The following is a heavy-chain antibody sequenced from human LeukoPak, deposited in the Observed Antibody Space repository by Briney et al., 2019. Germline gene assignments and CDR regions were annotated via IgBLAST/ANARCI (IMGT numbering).Heavy chain of an antibody. J-gene: IGHJ4*02. Sequence: GSLRLSCAASGLTFSSYWMHWVRQAPGKGLVWVSRIDPDGSRTSYADSVKGRFTISRDNAKNTLYLQMNSLRAEDTAVYYCVRETYYYDSSGYPSDYWGQGTLVTVSS. V-gene: IGHV3-74*01. CDR2: IDPDGSRT. CDR1: GLTFSSYW. D-gene: IGHD3-22*01. CDR3: VRETYYYDSSGYPSDY.